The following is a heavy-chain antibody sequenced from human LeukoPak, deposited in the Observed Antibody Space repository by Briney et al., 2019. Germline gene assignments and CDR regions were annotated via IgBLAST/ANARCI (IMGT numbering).Heavy chain of an antibody. V-gene: IGHV1-2*06. Sequence: ASVKVSCKASGYTFTGYYMHWVRQAPGQGLEWMGRINPNSGGTNYAQKFQGRVTMTRDTSISTAYMELSRLRSDDTAVYYCARSDNMERTRTLWFGESFNWFDPWGQGTLVTVSS. D-gene: IGHD3-10*01. CDR1: GYTFTGYY. J-gene: IGHJ5*02. CDR2: INPNSGGT. CDR3: ARSDNMERTRTLWFGESFNWFDP.